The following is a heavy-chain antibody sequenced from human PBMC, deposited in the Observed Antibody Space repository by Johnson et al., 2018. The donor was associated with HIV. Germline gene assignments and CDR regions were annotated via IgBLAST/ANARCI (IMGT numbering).Heavy chain of an antibody. CDR1: GFTVSSNY. J-gene: IGHJ3*01. CDR3: AKDQGAGEVTMRVVVTPPARAFDV. CDR2: IYSGGST. V-gene: IGHV3-66*01. Sequence: EQLVESGGGSVKSGGSLRVSCAASGFTVSSNYMSWVRHAPGKGLEWVTVIYSGGSTYYAESVKVRSTISRDKSQNTLYLQMNSLRVEDTSTYYCAKDQGAGEVTMRVVVTPPARAFDVWGQGTMVTVSS. D-gene: IGHD3-22*01.